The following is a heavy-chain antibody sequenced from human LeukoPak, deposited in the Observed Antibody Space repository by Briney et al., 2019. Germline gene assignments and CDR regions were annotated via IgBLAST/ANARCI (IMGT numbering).Heavy chain of an antibody. D-gene: IGHD2-15*01. CDR3: ASEESGYSF. CDR2: INHSGST. CDR1: GGSFSGYY. V-gene: IGHV4-34*01. J-gene: IGHJ4*02. Sequence: PSETLSLTCAVYGGSFSGYYWSWIRQPPGKGLEWIGEINHSGSTNYNPSLKSRVTISVDTSKNHFSLKLSSVTAADTAVYYCASEESGYSFWGQGTLVTVSS.